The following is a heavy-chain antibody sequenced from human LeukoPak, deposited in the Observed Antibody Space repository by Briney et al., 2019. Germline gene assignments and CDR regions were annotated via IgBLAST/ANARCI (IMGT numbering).Heavy chain of an antibody. CDR2: IIPILGIA. CDR1: GYTFTSYG. Sequence: SVKVSCKASGYTFTSYGISWVRQAPGQGLEWMGRIIPILGIANYAQKFQGRVTITADKSTSTAYMELSSLRSEDTAVYYCAREYCSGGSCYSGWFDPWGQGTLVTVSS. V-gene: IGHV1-69*04. CDR3: AREYCSGGSCYSGWFDP. D-gene: IGHD2-15*01. J-gene: IGHJ5*02.